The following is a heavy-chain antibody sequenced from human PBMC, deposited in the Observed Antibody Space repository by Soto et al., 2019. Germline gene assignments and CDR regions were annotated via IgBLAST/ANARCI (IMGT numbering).Heavy chain of an antibody. V-gene: IGHV4-59*01. D-gene: IGHD6-19*01. J-gene: IGHJ6*02. CDR3: ARDLSVAGTVYYYYGMDV. Sequence: SETLSLTCTVSGGSISSNYWSWIRQPPGKGLEGIGYIYYSGSSNYNPSLKSRVTISVDTSTNPFSLKLSSVTAADTAVYYCARDLSVAGTVYYYYGMDVWGQGTTVTVSS. CDR2: IYYSGSS. CDR1: GGSISSNY.